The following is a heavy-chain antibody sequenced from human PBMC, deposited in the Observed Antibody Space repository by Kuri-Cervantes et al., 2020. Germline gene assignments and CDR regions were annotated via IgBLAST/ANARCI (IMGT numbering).Heavy chain of an antibody. Sequence: GGSLRLSCAASGFTFDDYGMSWVRQAPGKGLEWVSGINWNGGSTGYADSVKGRFTISRDNAKNSLYLQMNSLRAEDTAVYYCARDGDRITMIGGWFDPWGQGTLVTVSS. CDR3: ARDGDRITMIGGWFDP. J-gene: IGHJ5*02. CDR1: GFTFDDYG. CDR2: INWNGGST. D-gene: IGHD3-22*01. V-gene: IGHV3-20*04.